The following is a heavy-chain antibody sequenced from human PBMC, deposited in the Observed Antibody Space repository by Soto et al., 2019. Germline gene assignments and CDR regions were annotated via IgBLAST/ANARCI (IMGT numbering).Heavy chain of an antibody. D-gene: IGHD5-18*01. Sequence: QPGGSLRLSCAASGFTFSSYGMHWVRQAPGKGLEWVAVIWYDGSNKYYADSVKGRFTISRDNSKNTLYLQMNSLRAEDTAVYYCARDPGPQLWYPGIPYYYYGMDVWGQGTTVTVSS. V-gene: IGHV3-33*01. CDR2: IWYDGSNK. CDR1: GFTFSSYG. CDR3: ARDPGPQLWYPGIPYYYYGMDV. J-gene: IGHJ6*02.